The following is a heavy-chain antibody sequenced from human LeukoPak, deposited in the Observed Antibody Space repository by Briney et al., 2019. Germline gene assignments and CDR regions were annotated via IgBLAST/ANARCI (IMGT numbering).Heavy chain of an antibody. Sequence: GGSLRLSCAASGFTFSSYSMNWVRQAPGKGLEWVSYISSSSSTIYYADSVKGRFTISRDNAKNSLYLQMNSLRDEDTAVYYCARTWVTTATTHYYYYGMDVWGQGTTVTVSS. CDR3: ARTWVTTATTHYYYYGMDV. J-gene: IGHJ6*02. CDR2: ISSSSSTI. V-gene: IGHV3-48*02. CDR1: GFTFSSYS. D-gene: IGHD4-17*01.